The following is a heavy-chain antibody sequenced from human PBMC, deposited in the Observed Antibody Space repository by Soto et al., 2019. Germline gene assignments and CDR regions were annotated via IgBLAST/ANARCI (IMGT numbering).Heavy chain of an antibody. J-gene: IGHJ4*02. Sequence: EVHLLESGGGLVLPGVSLRLSCAGSGFTFSSYAMSWVRQAPGKGLEWVSAISSVGGSTYYADSVKGRFIISRDNSENTLYLQVNSLRAEDTAIYYCTKDREFTYYDLWSGYSAFDSWGQGTLVTVSS. CDR1: GFTFSSYA. CDR3: TKDREFTYYDLWSGYSAFDS. D-gene: IGHD3-3*01. CDR2: ISSVGGST. V-gene: IGHV3-23*01.